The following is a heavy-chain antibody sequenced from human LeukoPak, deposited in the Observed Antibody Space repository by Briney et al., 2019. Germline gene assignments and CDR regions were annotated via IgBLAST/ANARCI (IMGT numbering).Heavy chain of an antibody. V-gene: IGHV1-2*02. J-gene: IGHJ3*02. D-gene: IGHD5-24*01. CDR2: IDPNSGGT. CDR1: GYTFTGYY. Sequence: ASVKVSCKASGYTFTGYYMHWVRQAPGQGLEWMGWIDPNSGGTNYAQKFQGRVTMTRDTSISTAYMVLNRLRSDDTAVYYCARHRNGYNGNHDAFDIWGQGTMVTVSS. CDR3: ARHRNGYNGNHDAFDI.